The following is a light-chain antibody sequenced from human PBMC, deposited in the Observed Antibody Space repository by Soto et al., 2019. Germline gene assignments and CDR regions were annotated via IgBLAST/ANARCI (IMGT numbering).Light chain of an antibody. V-gene: IGKV1-5*03. CDR3: HKDNRYWT. J-gene: IGKJ1*01. Sequence: DIQMTQSPSTLSASVGDRVTITCRASQSISSWLAWYQQKPGKAPKLLIYKASSLESGVPSRFSGSGSGTEFTLTISSLQPDDFATYYCHKDNRYWTFGQGTKVEIK. CDR2: KAS. CDR1: QSISSW.